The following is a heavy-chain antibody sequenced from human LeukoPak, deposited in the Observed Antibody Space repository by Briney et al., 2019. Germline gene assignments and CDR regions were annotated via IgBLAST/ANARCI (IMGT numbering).Heavy chain of an antibody. J-gene: IGHJ4*02. CDR2: LYSTGST. V-gene: IGHV4-59*04. Sequence: GSLRLSCAASGFTFSSYEMNWVRQPPGKGLEWIGALYSTGSTYYKPSLKSRVTISVDTSKNQFSLKLSSVTAADTAVYYCARISKPTIVVVVAATSYYFDYWGQGTLVTVSS. D-gene: IGHD2-15*01. CDR1: GFTFSSYE. CDR3: ARISKPTIVVVVAATSYYFDY.